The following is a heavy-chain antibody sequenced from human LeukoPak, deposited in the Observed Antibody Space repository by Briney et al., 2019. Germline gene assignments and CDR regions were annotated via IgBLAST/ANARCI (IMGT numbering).Heavy chain of an antibody. CDR2: VHGDGST. J-gene: IGHJ4*02. V-gene: IGHV3-53*01. Sequence: GGSLRLSCAASGFTVSSRYMSWVRQAPGKGLEWVSVVHGDGSTYYADSVKGRFTISRDNSKNTLYLQMNSLRAEDTAVYYCARGESSDCTCIDYWGQGTLVSVSS. CDR1: GFTVSSRY. CDR3: ARGESSDCTCIDY. D-gene: IGHD2-21*02.